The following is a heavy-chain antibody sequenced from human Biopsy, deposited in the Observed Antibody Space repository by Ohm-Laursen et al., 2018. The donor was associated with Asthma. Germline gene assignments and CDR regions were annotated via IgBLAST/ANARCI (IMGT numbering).Heavy chain of an antibody. J-gene: IGHJ6*02. Sequence: SDTLSLTCSMYGLSSSAYCWTWIRQTPGKGLEWIGESDHRGNTNTNATLKSRVTIPKAKSANEFSLKMKSVTAADTAIYYCARGPEWSGLDIWGQGTTVTVSS. CDR3: ARGPEWSGLDI. CDR1: GLSSSAYC. D-gene: IGHD3-3*01. V-gene: IGHV4-34*01. CDR2: SDHRGNT.